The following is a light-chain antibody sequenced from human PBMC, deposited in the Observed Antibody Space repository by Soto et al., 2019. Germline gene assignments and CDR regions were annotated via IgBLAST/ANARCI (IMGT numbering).Light chain of an antibody. V-gene: IGKV2-28*01. J-gene: IGKJ1*01. CDR1: QRLLDSKGYNL. CDR2: LGS. CDR3: TQALQTPPT. Sequence: DIVLTQSPLSLPVLPGEPDCLPCRSSQRLLDSKGYNLLDCYLQQPGQSPQLLIYLGSNRASGVPDRFSGSGSGTDFTLKSSIVQAEYVGVYYCTQALQTPPTFGQGTKVDIK.